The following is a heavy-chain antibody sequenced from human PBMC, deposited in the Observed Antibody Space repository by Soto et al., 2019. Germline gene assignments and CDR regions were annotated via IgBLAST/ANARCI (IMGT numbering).Heavy chain of an antibody. CDR1: GYSFTNYW. CDR2: IYPGDSDT. CDR3: ARMVAYYDFWSGYSGTYNWLDP. J-gene: IGHJ5*02. Sequence: GESLKISCKGSGYSFTNYWIGWVRQMPGKGLEWMGIIYPGDSDTRYSPSFQGQVTISADKSISTAYLQWSSLKASDTAMYYCARMVAYYDFWSGYSGTYNWLDPWGQGTLVTVSS. V-gene: IGHV5-51*01. D-gene: IGHD3-3*01.